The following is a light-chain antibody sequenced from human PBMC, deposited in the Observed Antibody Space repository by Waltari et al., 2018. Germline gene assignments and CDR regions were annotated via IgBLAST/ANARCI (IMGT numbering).Light chain of an antibody. CDR2: DVT. V-gene: IGLV2-14*03. J-gene: IGLJ2*01. CDR3: NSHSTTTPVV. CDR1: STDVGSYNY. Sequence: QSALTQPASVSGSPGQSITISCTGTSTDVGSYNYASWYQQYPGKAPHLIIYDVTQRPSGISTRFSGSKSGNTASLTISGLQAEDEADYFCNSHSTTTPVVFGGGTKVTVL.